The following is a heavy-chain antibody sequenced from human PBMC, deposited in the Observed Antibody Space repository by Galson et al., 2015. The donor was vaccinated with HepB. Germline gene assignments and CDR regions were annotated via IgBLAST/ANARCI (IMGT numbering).Heavy chain of an antibody. CDR1: AFTFPNSA. V-gene: IGHV1-58*01. D-gene: IGHD3-9*01. J-gene: IGHJ3*02. Sequence: SVKVSCKASAFTFPNSAVQWVRQARGQRPEWIGWIVVGSDNTNYAQKFQERVTITRDMSTGTAYMELSSLRSDDTAVYYCAASVSAWYSDILTGYYTAFDIWGQGTMVTVSS. CDR3: AASVSAWYSDILTGYYTAFDI. CDR2: IVVGSDNT.